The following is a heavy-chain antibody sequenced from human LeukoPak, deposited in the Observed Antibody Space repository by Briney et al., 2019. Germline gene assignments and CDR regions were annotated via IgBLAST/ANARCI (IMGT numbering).Heavy chain of an antibody. D-gene: IGHD2-21*02. CDR2: ISSSSSYI. CDR1: GFTFSSYS. J-gene: IGHJ4*02. Sequence: PGGSLRLSCAASGFTFSSYSMNWVRQAPGKGLEWVSSISSSSSYIYYADSVKGRFTISRDNAKNSLYLQMNSLRAEDTAVYYCATDRDNSDWQKRFDSWGQGTLVTVS. V-gene: IGHV3-21*01. CDR3: ATDRDNSDWQKRFDS.